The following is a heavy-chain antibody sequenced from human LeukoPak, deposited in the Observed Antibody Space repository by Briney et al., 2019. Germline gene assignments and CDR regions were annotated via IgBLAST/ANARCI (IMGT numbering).Heavy chain of an antibody. V-gene: IGHV4-61*01. J-gene: IGHJ4*02. CDR3: ARDGLVAWGTRLGYFDY. CDR2: IYYSGST. CDR1: GGSISSSSYY. D-gene: IGHD3-16*01. Sequence: PSETLSLTCSVSGGSISSSSYYWSWIRQPPGKGLEWIGYIYYSGSTNYNPSLKSRVTISVDTSKNQFSLKLSSVTAADTAVYYCARDGLVAWGTRLGYFDYWGQGTLVTVSS.